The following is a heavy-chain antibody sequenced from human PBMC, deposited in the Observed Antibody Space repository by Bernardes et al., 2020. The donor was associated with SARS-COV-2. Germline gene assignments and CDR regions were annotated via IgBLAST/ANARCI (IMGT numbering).Heavy chain of an antibody. D-gene: IGHD3-16*01. Sequence: GGSLRLSCVASASTVSENYMIWVRQAPGKGLEWVSIIYSGGSTYYADSVKGRFTFSRDNSKNTLYLQMNSLRVEDTAVYFCARQIPPPWLRVGGDRDYWGQGTLVTVSS. CDR2: IYSGGST. CDR1: ASTVSENY. CDR3: ARQIPPPWLRVGGDRDY. V-gene: IGHV3-66*02. J-gene: IGHJ4*02.